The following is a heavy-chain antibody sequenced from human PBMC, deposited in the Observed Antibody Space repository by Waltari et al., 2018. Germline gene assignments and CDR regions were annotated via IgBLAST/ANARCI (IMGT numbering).Heavy chain of an antibody. CDR2: IDPEDGET. V-gene: IGHV1-69-2*01. Sequence: EVELVQPGAEVKKPGATVKISCKASGYTFMDYFMHWVQQAPGKGLEWMGRIDPEDGETVYSEKFQGRVTITADTSTDTAYMELSSLTSGDTAVYYCAPLPGGSGQTFDYWGQGTLVTVSS. D-gene: IGHD3-10*01. J-gene: IGHJ4*02. CDR3: APLPGGSGQTFDY. CDR1: GYTFMDYF.